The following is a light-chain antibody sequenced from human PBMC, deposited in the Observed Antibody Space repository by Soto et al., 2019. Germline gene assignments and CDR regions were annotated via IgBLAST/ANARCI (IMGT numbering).Light chain of an antibody. Sequence: IQLTQSPSFLSASVGDRVTITCRASLGINTYLAWYQQKPGKAPELLIYGASTLQSGVPSRFSGSGSGTEFTLTISSLQPEDFATYYCQQLNSYPRTFGQGTKVEIK. CDR2: GAS. V-gene: IGKV1-9*01. CDR1: LGINTY. J-gene: IGKJ1*01. CDR3: QQLNSYPRT.